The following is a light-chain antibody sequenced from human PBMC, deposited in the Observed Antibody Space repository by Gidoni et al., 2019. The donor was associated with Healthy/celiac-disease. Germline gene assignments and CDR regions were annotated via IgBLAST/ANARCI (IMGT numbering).Light chain of an antibody. CDR2: DVS. CDR1: SSDVGGYNY. J-gene: IGLJ2*01. Sequence: QSALTQPRSVSGSPVQSVTISCTGTSSDVGGYNYVSWYQQHPGKAPKLMIYDVSKRPSGVPDRFSGSKSGNTASLTISGLQAEDEADYYCCSYAGSYKGVFGGGTKLTVL. V-gene: IGLV2-11*01. CDR3: CSYAGSYKGV.